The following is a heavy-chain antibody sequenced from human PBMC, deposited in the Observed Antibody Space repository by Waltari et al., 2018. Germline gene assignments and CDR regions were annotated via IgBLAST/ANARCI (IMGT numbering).Heavy chain of an antibody. V-gene: IGHV3-73*02. CDR2: IRSKANSYAT. CDR3: TTSSGHPKDY. Sequence: EVRLVESGGGLVQPGGSLKLPCAATGFTCSASALHGVRQASGKGLEWVGRIRSKANSYATAYAASVKGRFTISRDDSKNTAYLQMNSLKTEDTAVYYCTTSSGHPKDYWGQGTLVIVSS. J-gene: IGHJ4*02. D-gene: IGHD6-19*01. CDR1: GFTCSASA.